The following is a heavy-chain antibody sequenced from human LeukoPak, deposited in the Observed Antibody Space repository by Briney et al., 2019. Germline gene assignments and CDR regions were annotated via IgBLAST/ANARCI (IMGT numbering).Heavy chain of an antibody. D-gene: IGHD6-13*01. CDR3: ASERPSSSWYDY. CDR1: GFTFSGYA. J-gene: IGHJ4*02. Sequence: GGSLRLSCAASGFTFSGYAMTWVRQAPGKGLEWVANIKQDGTEKYYVDSVKGRFSISRDNANNSLYLQMNSLRAEDTAVYYCASERPSSSWYDYWGQGTLVTVSS. V-gene: IGHV3-7*01. CDR2: IKQDGTEK.